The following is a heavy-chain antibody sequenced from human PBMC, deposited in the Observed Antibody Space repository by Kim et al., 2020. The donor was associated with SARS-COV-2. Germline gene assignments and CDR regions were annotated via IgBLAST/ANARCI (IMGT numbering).Heavy chain of an antibody. D-gene: IGHD6-13*01. CDR1: GFTFSDYY. J-gene: IGHJ5*02. CDR3: ARELLWAAGTGKVNWFDP. V-gene: IGHV3-11*06. Sequence: GGSLRLSCAASGFTFSDYYMSWIRQAPGKGLEWVSYISSSSSYTNYADSVKGRFTISRDNAKNSLYLQMNSLRAEDTAVYYCARELLWAAGTGKVNWFDPWGQGTLVTVSS. CDR2: ISSSSSYT.